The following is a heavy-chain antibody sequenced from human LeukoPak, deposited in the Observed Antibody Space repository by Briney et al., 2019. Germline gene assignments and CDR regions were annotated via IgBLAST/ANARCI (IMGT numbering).Heavy chain of an antibody. CDR2: IWSNSVWT. CDR1: STYA. J-gene: IGHJ5*02. V-gene: IGHV3-23*01. D-gene: IGHD4/OR15-4a*01. Sequence: STYAEIWGRQPIGKGLEWVSSIWSNSVWTHYADSVKGRFTISRDNSKNTLYLEMHSLRADDTAVYYCAKDGAAWGQGTLVTVSS. CDR3: AKDGAA.